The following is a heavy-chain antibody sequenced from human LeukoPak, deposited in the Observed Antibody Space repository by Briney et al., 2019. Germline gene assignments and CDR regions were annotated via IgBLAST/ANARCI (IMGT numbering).Heavy chain of an antibody. CDR3: ARGLQGQCSGGSCSIDP. J-gene: IGHJ5*02. Sequence: TSETLSLTCAVYGGSFSGHYWSWIRQPPGKGLEWIGEINHSGSTNYNPSLKSRVTISVDTSKNQFSLKLSSVTAADTAVYYCARGLQGQCSGGSCSIDPWGQGTLVTVSS. V-gene: IGHV4-34*01. CDR2: INHSGST. CDR1: GGSFSGHY. D-gene: IGHD2-15*01.